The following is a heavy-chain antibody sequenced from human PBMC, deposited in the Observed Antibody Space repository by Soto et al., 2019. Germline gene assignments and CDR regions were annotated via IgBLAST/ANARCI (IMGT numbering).Heavy chain of an antibody. V-gene: IGHV1-18*01. D-gene: IGHD6-19*01. CDR2: ISAYNGNT. CDR3: ASPLSGYYYYGMDV. J-gene: IGHJ6*02. CDR1: GYTFTSYG. Sequence: GASVKVSCEASGYTFTSYGISWVRQAPGQGLEWMGWISAYNGNTNYAQKLQGRVTMTTDTSASTAYMELRSLRSDDTAVYYCASPLSGYYYYGMDVWGQGTTVTVSS.